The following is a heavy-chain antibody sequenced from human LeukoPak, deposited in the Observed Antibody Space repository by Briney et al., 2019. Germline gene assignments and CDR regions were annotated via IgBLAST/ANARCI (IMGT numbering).Heavy chain of an antibody. CDR2: INHSGST. Sequence: PSETLSLTCAVYGGSFSGYCWSWIRQPPGKGLEWIGEINHSGSTNYNPSLKSRVTISVDTSRNQFSLKLSSVTAADTAVYYCARHLGYYYGSGSYKYYYYYMDVWGKGTTVTISS. D-gene: IGHD3-10*01. CDR1: GGSFSGYC. V-gene: IGHV4-34*01. J-gene: IGHJ6*03. CDR3: ARHLGYYYGSGSYKYYYYYMDV.